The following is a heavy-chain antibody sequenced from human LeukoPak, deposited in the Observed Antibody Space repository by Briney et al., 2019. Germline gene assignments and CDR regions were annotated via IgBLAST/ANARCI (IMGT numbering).Heavy chain of an antibody. D-gene: IGHD3-9*01. CDR3: ASVAVLRYFDWLFET. J-gene: IGHJ4*02. CDR2: INHSGST. CDR1: GGSFSGYY. V-gene: IGHV4-34*01. Sequence: SETLSLTCAVYGGSFSGYYWSWIRQPPGKGLEWIGEINHSGSTNYNPSLKSRVTISVDTSKNQFSLKLSSVTAADTAVYYCASVAVLRYFDWLFETWGQGTLVTVSS.